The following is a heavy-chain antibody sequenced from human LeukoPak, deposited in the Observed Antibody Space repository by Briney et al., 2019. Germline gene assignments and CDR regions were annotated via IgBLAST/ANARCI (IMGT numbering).Heavy chain of an antibody. CDR2: IKQDGSEK. D-gene: IGHD5-18*01. CDR3: ARGSTAMVTRAFDI. CDR1: GFTFSSYW. V-gene: IGHV3-7*01. J-gene: IGHJ3*02. Sequence: GSLRLSCAASGFTFSSYWMSWVRQAPGKGLEWVANIKQDGSEKYYVDSVKGRFTISRDNAKNSLYLQMNSLRAEDTAVYYCARGSTAMVTRAFDIWGQGTMVTVSS.